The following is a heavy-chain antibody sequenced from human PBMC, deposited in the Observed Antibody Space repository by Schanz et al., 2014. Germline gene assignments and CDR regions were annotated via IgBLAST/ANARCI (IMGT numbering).Heavy chain of an antibody. V-gene: IGHV3-30*18. J-gene: IGHJ4*02. Sequence: QVQLVESGGGVVQPGKSLRLSCAASGFAFSDYGMHWVRQAPGKGLEWVAFISYDGNEKHYPDSVRGRFTISRDNSRNTVYLQMNNVGVDDTATYYCVKTDAGWRFDYWGQGTLVIVSS. CDR3: VKTDAGWRFDY. CDR2: ISYDGNEK. D-gene: IGHD6-19*01. CDR1: GFAFSDYG.